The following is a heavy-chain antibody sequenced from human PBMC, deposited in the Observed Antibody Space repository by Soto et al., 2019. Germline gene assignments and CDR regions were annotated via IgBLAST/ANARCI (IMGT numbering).Heavy chain of an antibody. CDR3: GGRTSLARFQLFVGELSNHNWFDP. CDR2: IYHTALS. D-gene: IGHD3-16*02. CDR1: NECMSNPIYY. V-gene: IGHV4-39*01. J-gene: IGHJ5*02. Sequence: SERLSLTCTVSNECMSNPIYYWGWIRQPQGKGLEWIGSIYHTALSYYNPSLQGRVTISIDKSKNQFSLKLTSVTAADTAIYFCGGRTSLARFQLFVGELSNHNWFDPWSQRTLVTVSS.